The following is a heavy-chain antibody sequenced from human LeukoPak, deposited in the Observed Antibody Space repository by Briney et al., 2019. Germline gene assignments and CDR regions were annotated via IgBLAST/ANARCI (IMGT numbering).Heavy chain of an antibody. Sequence: PGGSLRLSCAASGFTPSSNYASWVCQSPGKGLGWVSIIYSGGDTYYADSVKDRFTISRDNSKDTLYLQMNSRRAEDTAVYYCARDLLEWYFDYWGQGTLVTVSS. D-gene: IGHD3-3*01. CDR1: GFTPSSNY. CDR3: ARDLLEWYFDY. J-gene: IGHJ4*02. CDR2: IYSGGDT. V-gene: IGHV3-66*01.